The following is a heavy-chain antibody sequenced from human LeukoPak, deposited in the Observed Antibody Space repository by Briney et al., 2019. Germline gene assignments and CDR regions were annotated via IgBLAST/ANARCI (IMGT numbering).Heavy chain of an antibody. Sequence: PSETLSLTCSLSGGSVTSSNYFWAWIRQPPGKGLEWIGTFFYSGNTYYNPSLKTRATISPDTSKNQYSLRLTSVTAADTAIYYCARRGIWDLQIGNWFDPWGQGILVIVSS. CDR1: GGSVTSSNYF. J-gene: IGHJ5*02. D-gene: IGHD3-16*01. CDR3: ARRGIWDLQIGNWFDP. CDR2: FFYSGNT. V-gene: IGHV4-39*01.